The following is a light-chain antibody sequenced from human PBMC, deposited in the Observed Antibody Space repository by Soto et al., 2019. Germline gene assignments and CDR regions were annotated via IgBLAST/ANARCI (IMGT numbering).Light chain of an antibody. J-gene: IGLJ1*01. Sequence: QSVLTQPPSASGTPGQRVTISCSGSSSNIGSNTVNWYQQLPGTAPKLLIYSNNQRPSGVPDRFSGSKSGTSASLAISGLQSEDEADYYCAAWDDSLISHVFGTGTKVTVL. V-gene: IGLV1-44*01. CDR2: SNN. CDR1: SSNIGSNT. CDR3: AAWDDSLISHV.